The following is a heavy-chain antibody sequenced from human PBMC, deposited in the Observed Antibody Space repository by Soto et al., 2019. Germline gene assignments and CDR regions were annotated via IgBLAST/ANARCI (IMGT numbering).Heavy chain of an antibody. Sequence: SQTLSRTCAISGDSVSSNSAAWNWIRQSPSRGLEWLGRTYYRSKWYNDYAVSVKSRITINPDTSKNQFSLQLNSVTPEDTAVYYCAREGSLTSEQQLPQEGWFDPWGQGTL. CDR1: GDSVSSNSAA. CDR2: TYYRSKWYN. J-gene: IGHJ5*02. CDR3: AREGSLTSEQQLPQEGWFDP. D-gene: IGHD6-13*01. V-gene: IGHV6-1*01.